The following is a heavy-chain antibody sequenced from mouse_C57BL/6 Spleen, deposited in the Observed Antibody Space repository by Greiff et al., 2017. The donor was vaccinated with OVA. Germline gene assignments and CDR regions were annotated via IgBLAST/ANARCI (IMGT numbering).Heavy chain of an antibody. Sequence: QVQLQQSGPELVKPGASVKISCKASGYAFSSSWMNWVKQRPGKGLEWIGRIYPGDGDTNYNGKFKGKATLTADKSSSTAYMQLSSLTSEDSAVYFCARPYVSSYYAMDYGGQGTSVTVSS. CDR3: ARPYVSSYYAMDY. CDR1: GYAFSSSW. CDR2: IYPGDGDT. D-gene: IGHD1-1*01. J-gene: IGHJ4*01. V-gene: IGHV1-82*01.